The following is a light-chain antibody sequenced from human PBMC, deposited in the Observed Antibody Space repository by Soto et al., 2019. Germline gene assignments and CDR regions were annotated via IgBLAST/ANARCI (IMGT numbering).Light chain of an antibody. J-gene: IGKJ5*01. CDR1: QGISSY. Sequence: DIQLTQSPSFLSASVGDRVTITCRASQGISSYSAWYQQKPGKAPNLLIYAASTLQSGVPSTFSGSGSGTEFTLTISSLQPEDFATYYCQQLISYPITFGQGTRVEIK. V-gene: IGKV1-9*01. CDR2: AAS. CDR3: QQLISYPIT.